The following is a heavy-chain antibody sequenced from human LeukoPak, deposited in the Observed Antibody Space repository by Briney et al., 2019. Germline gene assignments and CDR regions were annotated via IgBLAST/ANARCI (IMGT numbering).Heavy chain of an antibody. CDR3: TSAQYCSSTSCEIFDY. CDR2: IRSKANGYAT. V-gene: IGHV3-73*01. D-gene: IGHD2-2*01. Sequence: GGSLRLSCAASGFTFSGSAMQWVRQASGKGLEWVDRIRSKANGYATAYAASVKGRFTISRDDSKNTAYLQMNSLKTEDTAVYYCTSAQYCSSTSCEIFDYWGQGTLVTVSS. CDR1: GFTFSGSA. J-gene: IGHJ4*02.